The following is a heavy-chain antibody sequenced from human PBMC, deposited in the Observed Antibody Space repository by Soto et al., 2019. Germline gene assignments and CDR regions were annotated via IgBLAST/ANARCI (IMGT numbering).Heavy chain of an antibody. CDR3: AKSYHDFWSGFQH. Sequence: GGSLRLSCAASGFTFSSYAMIWVRQAPGKGLQWVSAISGSGGSTYYVDSVKGRFTISRDNSKNTLYLQMDSLRAEDTAVYYCAKSYHDFWSGFQHWGQGTLVTVS. CDR2: ISGSGGST. J-gene: IGHJ1*01. CDR1: GFTFSSYA. D-gene: IGHD3-3*01. V-gene: IGHV3-23*01.